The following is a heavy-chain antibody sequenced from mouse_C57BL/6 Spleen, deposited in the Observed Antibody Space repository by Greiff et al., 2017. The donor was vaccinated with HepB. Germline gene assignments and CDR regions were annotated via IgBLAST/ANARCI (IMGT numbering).Heavy chain of an antibody. V-gene: IGHV1-76*01. Sequence: VKVVESGAELVRPGASVKLSCKASGYTFTDYYINWVKQRPGQGLEWIARIYPGSGNTYYNEKFKGKATLTAEKSSSTAYMQLSSLTSEDSAVYFCARYDYDWYFDVWGTGTTVTVSS. CDR1: GYTFTDYY. D-gene: IGHD2-4*01. J-gene: IGHJ1*03. CDR3: ARYDYDWYFDV. CDR2: IYPGSGNT.